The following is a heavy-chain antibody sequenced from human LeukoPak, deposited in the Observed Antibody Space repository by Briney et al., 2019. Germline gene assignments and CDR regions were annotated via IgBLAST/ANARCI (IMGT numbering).Heavy chain of an antibody. J-gene: IGHJ4*02. Sequence: GGSLRLSCAASGFTFSSYGMHWVRQAPGKGLEWVAVIWYDGSNKYYADSVKGRFTISRDNSKNTLYLQMNSLRAEDTAVYYCAKDGFDYYGSSGYYGYFDYWGQGTLVTVSS. CDR1: GFTFSSYG. D-gene: IGHD3-22*01. CDR3: AKDGFDYYGSSGYYGYFDY. V-gene: IGHV3-33*06. CDR2: IWYDGSNK.